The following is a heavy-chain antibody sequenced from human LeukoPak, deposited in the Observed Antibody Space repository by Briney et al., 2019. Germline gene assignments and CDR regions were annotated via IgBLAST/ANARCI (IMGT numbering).Heavy chain of an antibody. D-gene: IGHD6-13*01. CDR2: INHSGST. CDR1: GGSFSGYY. V-gene: IGHV4-34*01. Sequence: PSETLSLTCAVYGGSFSGYYWSWIRQPPGKGLEWIGEINHSGSTNYNPSLKSRVTISVDTSKNQFSLKLSSVTAADTAVYYCARGGIRAAAGTKKFDYWGQGTLVTVSS. J-gene: IGHJ4*02. CDR3: ARGGIRAAAGTKKFDY.